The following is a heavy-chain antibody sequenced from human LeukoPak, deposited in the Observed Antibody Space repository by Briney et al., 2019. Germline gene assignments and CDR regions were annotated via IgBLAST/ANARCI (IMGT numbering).Heavy chain of an antibody. V-gene: IGHV1-46*01. D-gene: IGHD1-14*01. CDR1: GYTFTSYY. Sequence: ASVKVSCKASGYTFTSYYMHWVRQAPGQGLEWMGIINPSGGSTSYAQKFQGRVTMTRDMSTSTVYMELSSLKSEDTAVYYCARDPGDTGAFDIWGQGTMVTVSS. CDR3: ARDPGDTGAFDI. CDR2: INPSGGST. J-gene: IGHJ3*02.